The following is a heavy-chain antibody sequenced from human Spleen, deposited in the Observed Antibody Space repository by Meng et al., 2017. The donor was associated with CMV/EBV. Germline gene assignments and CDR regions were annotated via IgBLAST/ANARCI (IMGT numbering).Heavy chain of an antibody. V-gene: IGHV3-48*03. Sequence: GGSLRLSCAGSGFTFSSYEMNWVRQAPGKGLEWISYISSSGNTIYYADSVKGRFTISRDNAKNSLYLQMNSLRAEDTAVYHCARGPGTTGTCYFGLDVWGQGTTVTVSS. J-gene: IGHJ6*02. D-gene: IGHD1-1*01. CDR3: ARGPGTTGTCYFGLDV. CDR2: ISSSGNTI. CDR1: GFTFSSYE.